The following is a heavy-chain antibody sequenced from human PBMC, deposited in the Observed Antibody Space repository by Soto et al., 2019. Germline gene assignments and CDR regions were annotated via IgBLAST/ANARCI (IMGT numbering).Heavy chain of an antibody. CDR1: GYTLTSYY. Sequence: QVQLVQSGAEVKKPGASVKVSCKASGYTLTSYYMHWVRQAPGQGLAWMGIINPSGGSTSYAQNNQGRITMTRDTSTTTVYMELSSLRSEDTAVYFCARGDYDVLTGYYPLDYWGQGTLVTVSS. CDR2: INPSGGST. CDR3: ARGDYDVLTGYYPLDY. J-gene: IGHJ4*02. D-gene: IGHD3-9*01. V-gene: IGHV1-46*01.